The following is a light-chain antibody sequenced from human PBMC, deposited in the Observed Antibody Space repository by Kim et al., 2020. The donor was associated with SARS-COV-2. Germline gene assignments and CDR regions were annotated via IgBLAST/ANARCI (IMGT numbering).Light chain of an antibody. CDR2: DTS. CDR1: QSVSNY. CDR3: QQRSNWPTWT. J-gene: IGKJ1*01. Sequence: SPGESATLSCRASQSVSNYLAWYQQKPGQAPRLLIYDTSNRATGTPARFSGSGSGTDFTLTISSLEPDDFAVYYCQQRSNWPTWTFGQGTKLDIK. V-gene: IGKV3-11*01.